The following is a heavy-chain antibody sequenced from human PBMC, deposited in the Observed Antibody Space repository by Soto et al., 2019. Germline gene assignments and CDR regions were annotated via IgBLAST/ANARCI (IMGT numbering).Heavy chain of an antibody. CDR1: GFSFSGSA. Sequence: GGSPRLSCAAPGFSFSGSAMHWVRQASGKGLEWVGRIRSKPNNYATEYTESMKGRFSISRDDSKNTAYLQMNSVKTEDTAVYYCVSRWGIVAAGPIFDYWGQGTLVTVSS. CDR3: VSRWGIVAAGPIFDY. J-gene: IGHJ4*01. CDR2: IRSKPNNYAT. D-gene: IGHD6-13*01. V-gene: IGHV3-73*01.